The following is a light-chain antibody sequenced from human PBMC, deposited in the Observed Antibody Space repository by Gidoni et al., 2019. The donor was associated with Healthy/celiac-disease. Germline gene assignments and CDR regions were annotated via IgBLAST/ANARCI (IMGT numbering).Light chain of an antibody. CDR1: TLPKQN. CDR3: QSADSSGTYHV. V-gene: IGLV3-25*03. CDR2: KDN. Sequence: SYELTQPPSVSVSPAQTARITCSGDTLPKQNAYWYQQKPGPAPVLVIYKDNKRPSGSPERFSGSSSGTTVTLTISGVRAEDEADYSCQSADSSGTYHVFGGGTKLTVL. J-gene: IGLJ2*01.